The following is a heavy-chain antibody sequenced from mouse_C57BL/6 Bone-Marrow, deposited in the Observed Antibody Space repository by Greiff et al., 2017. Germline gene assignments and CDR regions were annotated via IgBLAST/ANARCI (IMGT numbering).Heavy chain of an antibody. CDR3: ARPATTPFYAMDY. CDR1: GFTFSDYY. CDR2: ISNGGGST. V-gene: IGHV5-12*01. J-gene: IGHJ4*01. Sequence: EVQRVESGGGLVQPGGSLKLSCAASGFTFSDYYMYWVRQTPEKRLEWVAYISNGGGSTYYPDTVKGRFTISRDNATNTLYLQMSRLKSEDTAMYYCARPATTPFYAMDYWGQGTSVTVSS. D-gene: IGHD1-2*01.